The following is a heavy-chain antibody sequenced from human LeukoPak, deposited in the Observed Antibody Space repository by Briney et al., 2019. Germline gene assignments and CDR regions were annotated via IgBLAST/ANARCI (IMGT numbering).Heavy chain of an antibody. D-gene: IGHD2-8*01. CDR1: GFTFSSCW. J-gene: IGHJ4*02. CDR2: IVEDGSQK. Sequence: GGSLRLSCAASGFTFSSCWMTWVRQAPGKGLEWVASIVEDGSQKYYVDSVKGRFTISRDNAKNSLYLQMNSLRAEDTAVYYCARGCTNGVCLGYWGQGTLVTVSS. V-gene: IGHV3-7*01. CDR3: ARGCTNGVCLGY.